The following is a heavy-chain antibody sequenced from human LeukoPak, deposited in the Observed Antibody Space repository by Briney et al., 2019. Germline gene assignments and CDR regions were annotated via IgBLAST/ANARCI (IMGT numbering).Heavy chain of an antibody. V-gene: IGHV5-10-1*01. CDR3: ASTSSGWDYCYYYGMDV. CDR1: GYSFTSYW. J-gene: IGHJ6*02. Sequence: GESLKISCKGSGYSFTSYWISWVRQMPGKGLEWMGRIDPSDSYTSYSPSFQGHVTISADKSISTAYLQWSSLKASDTAMYYCASTSSGWDYCYYYGMDVWGQGTTVTVSS. D-gene: IGHD6-19*01. CDR2: IDPSDSYT.